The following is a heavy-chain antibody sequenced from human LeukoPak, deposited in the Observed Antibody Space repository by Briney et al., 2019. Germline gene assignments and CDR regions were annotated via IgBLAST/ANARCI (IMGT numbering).Heavy chain of an antibody. CDR2: TSYDGSNK. J-gene: IGHJ6*02. CDR1: GFTFSSYA. CDR3: ARDTLKSSSFYYYYYGMDV. Sequence: GGSLRLSCAASGFTFSSYAMHWVRQAPGKGLEWVAVTSYDGSNKYYADSVKGRFTISRDNSKNTLYLQMNSLRAEDTAVYYCARDTLKSSSFYYYYYGMDVWGQGTTVTVSS. V-gene: IGHV3-30*04. D-gene: IGHD6-6*01.